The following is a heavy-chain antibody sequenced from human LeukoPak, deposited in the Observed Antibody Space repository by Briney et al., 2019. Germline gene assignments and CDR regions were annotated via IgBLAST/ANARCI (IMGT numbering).Heavy chain of an antibody. CDR2: ISASSTYI. CDR3: ARADCSSTSCYNYYYAMDV. Sequence: PGGSLRLSCAASGFTFSDYSMNWVRQAPGRGLEWVSSISASSTYIYYADSVKGRFTISRDNAKNSLYLQMNSLRAEDTAVYYCARADCSSTSCYNYYYAMDVWGQGTTVTVSS. V-gene: IGHV3-21*01. D-gene: IGHD2-2*01. J-gene: IGHJ6*02. CDR1: GFTFSDYS.